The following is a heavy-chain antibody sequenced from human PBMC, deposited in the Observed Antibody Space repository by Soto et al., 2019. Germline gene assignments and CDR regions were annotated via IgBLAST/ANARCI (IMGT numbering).Heavy chain of an antibody. V-gene: IGHV1-18*01. CDR2: ISGYNGNT. D-gene: IGHD3-10*01. CDR3: ARGVGSGSYYNQYNWFDP. Sequence: QVQLVQSGAEVKKPGASVKVSCKASGYTFTNYGISWVRQAPGQGLEWMGWISGYNGNTKYAQKLQGRVTMTTDTXTXTXXRELRSRRSDDTAVYYCARGVGSGSYYNQYNWFDPWGQGTLVTVSS. CDR1: GYTFTNYG. J-gene: IGHJ5*02.